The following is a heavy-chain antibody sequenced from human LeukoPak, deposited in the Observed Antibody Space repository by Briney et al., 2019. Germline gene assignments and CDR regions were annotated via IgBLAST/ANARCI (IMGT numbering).Heavy chain of an antibody. J-gene: IGHJ4*02. D-gene: IGHD3-16*01. V-gene: IGHV3-74*01. CDR2: MNGDGSST. CDR3: ARSGGGFFDY. Sequence: PGGSLRLSCAASGFTFRSFWMHWVRQDPGKGLVWVSFMNGDGSSTNYADSVKGRFTISRDNAKNTLYLQMNSLRAEDTAVYFCARSGGGFFDYWGQGTLVTVSS. CDR1: GFTFRSFW.